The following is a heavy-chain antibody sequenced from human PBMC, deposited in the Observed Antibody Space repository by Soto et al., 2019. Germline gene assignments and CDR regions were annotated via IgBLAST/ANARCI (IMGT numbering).Heavy chain of an antibody. CDR2: ISAYNGNT. J-gene: IGHJ5*02. V-gene: IGHV1-18*01. Sequence: ASVKVSCKASGYTFTSYGISWVRQASGQGLEWMGWISAYNGNTNYAQKLQGRVTMTTDTSTSTAYMELRSLRSDDTAVYYCARDYYDSSALPNWFDPWGQGTQVTVSS. D-gene: IGHD3-22*01. CDR1: GYTFTSYG. CDR3: ARDYYDSSALPNWFDP.